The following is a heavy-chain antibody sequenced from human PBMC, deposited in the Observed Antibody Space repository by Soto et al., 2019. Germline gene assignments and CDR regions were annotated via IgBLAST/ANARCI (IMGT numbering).Heavy chain of an antibody. CDR1: GFTFSSYW. Sequence: EVQLVESGGGLVQPGGSLRLSCAASGFTFSSYWMSWVRQAPGKGLEWVSNIKQDGSEKYYVDSVKGRFTISRDNAKNSLYLQMNSLRAEDTAVYYCARDWSSSVVPAAPTGDDAFDIWGQGTMVTVSS. D-gene: IGHD2-2*01. V-gene: IGHV3-7*01. CDR2: IKQDGSEK. J-gene: IGHJ3*02. CDR3: ARDWSSSVVPAAPTGDDAFDI.